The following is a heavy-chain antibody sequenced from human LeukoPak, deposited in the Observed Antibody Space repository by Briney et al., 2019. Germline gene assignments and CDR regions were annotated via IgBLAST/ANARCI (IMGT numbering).Heavy chain of an antibody. CDR2: IKEDGTET. J-gene: IGHJ4*02. CDR3: AKEGRSLQTY. Sequence: PGGSLRLSCASSTFTFSSYAMSWVRLAPGKGLEWVANIKEDGTETYYVDSVKGRFTISRDNAKNSLYLQMNSLRVEDTAVYYCAKEGRSLQTYWGQGTLVTVSS. V-gene: IGHV3-7*03. CDR1: TFTFSSYA. D-gene: IGHD5-24*01.